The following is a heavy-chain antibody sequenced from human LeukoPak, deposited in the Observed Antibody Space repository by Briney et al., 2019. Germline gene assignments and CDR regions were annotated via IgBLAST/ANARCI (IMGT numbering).Heavy chain of an antibody. V-gene: IGHV3-30*02. J-gene: IGHJ4*02. CDR3: AKGRSDFDW. Sequence: GGSLRLSCAASGFTFSNYGMQWVRQAPGKGLEWVAFIQSDGINKYHADSVKGRFTISRDNSKNTLYLEMISLRIEDTAVYYCAKGRSDFDWWGQGTLVTVSS. CDR1: GFTFSNYG. D-gene: IGHD3-9*01. CDR2: IQSDGINK.